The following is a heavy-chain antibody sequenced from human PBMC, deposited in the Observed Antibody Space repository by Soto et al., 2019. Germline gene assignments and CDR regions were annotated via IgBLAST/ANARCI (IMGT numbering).Heavy chain of an antibody. D-gene: IGHD5-18*01. J-gene: IGHJ6*02. Sequence: SETLSLTCTVSGGSISSGGYYWSWIRQRPGKGLEWIGYIYYSGSTYYNPSLKSRVTISVDTSKNQFSLKLSSVTAADTAVYYCARDMGYSYGDYYYGMDVWGQGTTVTVSS. CDR3: ARDMGYSYGDYYYGMDV. CDR1: GGSISSGGYY. V-gene: IGHV4-31*03. CDR2: IYYSGST.